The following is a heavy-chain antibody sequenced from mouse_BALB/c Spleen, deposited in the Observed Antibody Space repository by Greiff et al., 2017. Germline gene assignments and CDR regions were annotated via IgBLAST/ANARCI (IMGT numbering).Heavy chain of an antibody. CDR1: GYSFTSYW. CDR2: IYPGNSDT. V-gene: IGHV1-5*01. Sequence: VQLQQSGTVLARPGASVKMSCKASGYSFTSYWMHWVKQRPGQGLEWIGAIYPGNSDTSYNQKFKGKAKLTAVTSASTAYMELSSLTNEDSAVYYCTRERKNSGAWFAYWGQGTLVTVSA. J-gene: IGHJ3*01. CDR3: TRERKNSGAWFAY.